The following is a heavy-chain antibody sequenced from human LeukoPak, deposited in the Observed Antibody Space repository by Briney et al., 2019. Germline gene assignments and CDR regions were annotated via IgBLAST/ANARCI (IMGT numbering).Heavy chain of an antibody. CDR2: MNPNSGNT. V-gene: IGHV1-8*03. D-gene: IGHD2-15*01. J-gene: IGHJ6*03. CDR1: GYTFTSYD. Sequence: VASVKVSCKASGYTFTSYDINWVRQATGQGLEWMGWMNPNSGNTGYAQKFQGRVTITRNTSISTAYMELSSLRSEDTAVYYCARAARYCSGGSCYPRNYYYYYMDVWGKGTTVTVSS. CDR3: ARAARYCSGGSCYPRNYYYYYMDV.